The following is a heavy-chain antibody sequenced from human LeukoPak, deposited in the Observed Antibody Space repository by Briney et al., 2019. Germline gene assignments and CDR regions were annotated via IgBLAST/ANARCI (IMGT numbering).Heavy chain of an antibody. CDR3: ARDMGMTTDDYYYYYGMDV. V-gene: IGHV1-2*02. D-gene: IGHD4-17*01. Sequence: GASVKVSCKASGYTFTGYYMHWVRQAPGQGLEWMGWINPNSGGTNYAQKFQGRVTMTRDTSISTAYMELSRLRSDDAAVYYCARDMGMTTDDYYYYYGMDVWGQGTTVTVSS. CDR1: GYTFTGYY. J-gene: IGHJ6*02. CDR2: INPNSGGT.